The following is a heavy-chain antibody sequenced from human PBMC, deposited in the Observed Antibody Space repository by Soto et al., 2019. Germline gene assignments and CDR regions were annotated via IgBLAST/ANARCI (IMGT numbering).Heavy chain of an antibody. D-gene: IGHD3-3*01. CDR2: INPSGGST. J-gene: IGHJ6*02. CDR1: GYTFTSYY. CDR3: ARGGEFWSGYYYYYYGMDV. Sequence: ASVKVSCKASGYTFTSYYMHWVRQAPGQGLEWMGIINPSGGSTSYAQKFQGRVTVTRDTSTSTVYMELSSLRSEDTAVYYCARGGEFWSGYYYYYYGMDVWGQGTTVTVSS. V-gene: IGHV1-46*01.